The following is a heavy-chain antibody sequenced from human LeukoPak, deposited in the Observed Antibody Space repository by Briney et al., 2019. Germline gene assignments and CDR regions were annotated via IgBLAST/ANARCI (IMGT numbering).Heavy chain of an antibody. Sequence: GGSLRLSCADSGFSGFTFSNYAMRWVRHAPGKGLEGVSVISDSGDTTDYADSVKGRFTISRDNSRNTLYLQMNSLRAEDTAVYYCAKGQVYGVEWGQGTLVTVSS. D-gene: IGHD4-17*01. CDR3: AKGQVYGVE. CDR2: ISDSGDTT. V-gene: IGHV3-23*01. J-gene: IGHJ4*02. CDR1: GFSGFTFSNYA.